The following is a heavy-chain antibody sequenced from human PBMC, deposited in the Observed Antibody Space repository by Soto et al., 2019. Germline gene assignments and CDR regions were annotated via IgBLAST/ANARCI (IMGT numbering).Heavy chain of an antibody. CDR2: ISYDGSNK. Sequence: QVQLVESGGGVVQPGRSLRLSCAASGFIFSSYSMHWVRQAPGKGLEWVAVISYDGSNKYYADSVKGRFTISRDNSKNPLYLQMNSLRAEDTAVYYCARGAGIVVAGTSFDYWGQGTLVTVSS. CDR1: GFIFSSYS. V-gene: IGHV3-30-3*01. CDR3: ARGAGIVVAGTSFDY. J-gene: IGHJ4*02. D-gene: IGHD6-19*01.